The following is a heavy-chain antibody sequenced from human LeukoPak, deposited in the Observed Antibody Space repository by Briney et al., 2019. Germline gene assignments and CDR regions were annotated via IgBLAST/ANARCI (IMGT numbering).Heavy chain of an antibody. CDR2: ISGSRSYT. J-gene: IGHJ4*02. CDR3: AKRRGDGSGGQGCGDY. Sequence: QAGGSLRLSCAASGFTFSSYAMSWLRQAPGKGLEGVAAISGSRSYTYYADAVKGRFNISRDNSKNTLYLQMNSLRAEDTAVYYCAKRRGDGSGGQGCGDYWGEGALATVSS. V-gene: IGHV3-23*01. CDR1: GFTFSSYA. D-gene: IGHD3-22*01.